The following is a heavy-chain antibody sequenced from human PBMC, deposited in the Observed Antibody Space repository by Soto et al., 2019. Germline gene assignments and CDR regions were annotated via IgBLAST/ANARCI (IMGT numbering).Heavy chain of an antibody. CDR3: ARVGGSWFDP. J-gene: IGHJ5*02. D-gene: IGHD1-26*01. CDR1: GASITSYF. V-gene: IGHV4-59*01. Sequence: QVQLQESGPGLVKPSETLSLTCSVSGASITSYFWSWIRQSPGKGLEWMGYINTGGRSNYNPALKSRLTIAADTSKSQFSLRLNSVTAADTAVYFCARVGGSWFDPWGQGILVTVSS. CDR2: INTGGRS.